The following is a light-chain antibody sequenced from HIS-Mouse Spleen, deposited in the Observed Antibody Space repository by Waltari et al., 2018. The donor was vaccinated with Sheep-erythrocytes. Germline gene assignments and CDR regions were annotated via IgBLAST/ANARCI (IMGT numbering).Light chain of an antibody. CDR2: VDS. V-gene: IGLV3-10*01. CDR3: DSTDSSGNHSV. Sequence: SYELTQPPSVSVSPGQTARITCPGDALPKKYAYWYQQKSGQAPVLVIYVDSKRPSGIPERVSVCRSGTMATLTISGAQVEDEVDYYCDSTDSSGNHSVFGGGTKLTVL. CDR1: ALPKKY. J-gene: IGLJ2*01.